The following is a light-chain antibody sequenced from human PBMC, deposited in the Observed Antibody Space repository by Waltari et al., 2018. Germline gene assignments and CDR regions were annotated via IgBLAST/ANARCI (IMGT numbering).Light chain of an antibody. V-gene: IGLV3-1*01. Sequence: SYELTQPLSVSVSPGQAAKITCTGDNLGNKYVSWYHQKAGQTPGLVIYQDKYRPSGVPERISGSGTNAGNTATRIIRRTQSMDECDYYCQVWDRTAVIFGGGTKLTVL. J-gene: IGLJ2*01. CDR2: QDK. CDR3: QVWDRTAVI. CDR1: NLGNKY.